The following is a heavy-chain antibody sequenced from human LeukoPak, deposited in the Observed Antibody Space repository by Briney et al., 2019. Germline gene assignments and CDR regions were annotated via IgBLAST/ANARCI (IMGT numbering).Heavy chain of an antibody. V-gene: IGHV3-23*01. J-gene: IGHJ4*02. CDR3: AKREIAVAGSPFDY. CDR2: ISGSCGSK. D-gene: IGHD6-19*01. CDR1: GFTFSSYA. Sequence: GGSLRLSCAASGFTFSSYAMSWVRQAPGKGLEWVSAISGSCGSKYYADSVKRRFTISRDNSKNTLYLQMNSLRAEDTAVYYCAKREIAVAGSPFDYWGQGTLVTVSS.